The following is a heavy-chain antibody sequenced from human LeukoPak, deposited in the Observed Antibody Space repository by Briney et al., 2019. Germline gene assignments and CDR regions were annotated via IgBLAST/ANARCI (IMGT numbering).Heavy chain of an antibody. CDR1: GGSISSYY. Sequence: SETLSLTCTVSGGSISSYYWSWIRQPPGKGLEWIGSIYHSGSTYYNPSLKSRVTISVDTFKNQFSLKLSSVTAADTAVYYCARDRGIAAPFDYWGQGTLVTVSS. CDR3: ARDRGIAAPFDY. J-gene: IGHJ4*02. V-gene: IGHV4-59*12. D-gene: IGHD6-6*01. CDR2: IYHSGST.